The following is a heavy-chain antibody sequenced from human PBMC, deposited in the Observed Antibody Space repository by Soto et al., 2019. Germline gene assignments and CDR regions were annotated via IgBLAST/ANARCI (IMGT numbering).Heavy chain of an antibody. CDR2: IHYSGST. Sequence: PSETLSLTCTVSGGSISSGDHYWSWIRQPPGKGLEWIGYIHYSGSTYYNPSLKSRITISVDTTKNQFSLKLSSVTAADTAVYYCARGVLGEPTFLYFDYWGQGNPVTVSS. CDR3: ARGVLGEPTFLYFDY. D-gene: IGHD2-8*02. CDR1: GGSISSGDHY. V-gene: IGHV4-30-4*01. J-gene: IGHJ4*02.